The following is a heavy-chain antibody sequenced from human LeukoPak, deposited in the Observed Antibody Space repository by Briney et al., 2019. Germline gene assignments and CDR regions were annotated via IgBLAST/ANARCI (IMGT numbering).Heavy chain of an antibody. Sequence: GGSLRLSCAASGFTFNTYSMNWVRQAPGQGLEWLSYISGTSGTIYYADSVKGRFTISRDNARNSLYLQMNSLRVEDAAVYYCARTLLNYGPYYLDHWGQGALVIVSS. CDR3: ARTLLNYGPYYLDH. CDR1: GFTFNTYS. V-gene: IGHV3-48*04. J-gene: IGHJ4*02. CDR2: ISGTSGTI. D-gene: IGHD3-10*01.